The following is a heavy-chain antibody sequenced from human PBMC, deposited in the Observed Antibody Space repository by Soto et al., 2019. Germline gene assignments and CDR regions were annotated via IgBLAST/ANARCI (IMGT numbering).Heavy chain of an antibody. Sequence: SETLSLTCAVYGGSFSGYYWSWIRQPPGKGLEWIGEINHSGSTNYNPSLKSRVTISVDTSKNQFSLKLSSVTAADTAVYYCARTYSSSSRALRIWWFDPWGQGTLVTVSS. D-gene: IGHD6-6*01. V-gene: IGHV4-34*01. J-gene: IGHJ5*02. CDR1: GGSFSGYY. CDR3: ARTYSSSSRALRIWWFDP. CDR2: INHSGST.